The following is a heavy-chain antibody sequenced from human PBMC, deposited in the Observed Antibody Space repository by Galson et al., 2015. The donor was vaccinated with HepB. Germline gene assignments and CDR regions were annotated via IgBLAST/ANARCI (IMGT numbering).Heavy chain of an antibody. CDR3: ALTMDNWFDP. Sequence: ETLSLTCTVSGGSISSGTYYWGWIRQPPGKGLEWIGSVYYSGISYHNPSLKTRVRISLDMSKNQFTLKLTSVTAADTAVYYCALTMDNWFDPWGQGTLVTVSS. V-gene: IGHV4-39*06. J-gene: IGHJ5*02. D-gene: IGHD4/OR15-4a*01. CDR1: GGSISSGTYY. CDR2: VYYSGIS.